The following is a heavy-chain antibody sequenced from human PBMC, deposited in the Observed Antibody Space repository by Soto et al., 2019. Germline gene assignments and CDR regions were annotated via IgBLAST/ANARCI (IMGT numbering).Heavy chain of an antibody. Sequence: ASVNVSCKASGYTFTSYYIHWVRQAPGQGLEWMGIINPTSASTSYAQKFQGRVTMTRDTSTSTVYMELSSLRSEDTAVYYCARDHCSRTGCPFYYYYGIDVWGQGTTVTVSS. CDR3: ARDHCSRTGCPFYYYYGIDV. CDR2: INPTSAST. D-gene: IGHD2-2*01. CDR1: GYTFTSYY. J-gene: IGHJ6*02. V-gene: IGHV1-46*01.